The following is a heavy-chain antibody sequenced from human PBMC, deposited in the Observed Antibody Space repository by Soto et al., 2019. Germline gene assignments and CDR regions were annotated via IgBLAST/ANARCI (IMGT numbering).Heavy chain of an antibody. Sequence: GGSLRLSCAASGFTFSSYSMNWVRQAPGKGLEWVSSISSSSSYIYYADSVKGRFTISRDNARNSLYLQMNSLRAEDTAVYYCARGPQLLFLFDPWGQGTLVTVSS. CDR2: ISSSSSYI. J-gene: IGHJ5*02. CDR1: GFTFSSYS. CDR3: ARGPQLLFLFDP. V-gene: IGHV3-21*01. D-gene: IGHD2-2*01.